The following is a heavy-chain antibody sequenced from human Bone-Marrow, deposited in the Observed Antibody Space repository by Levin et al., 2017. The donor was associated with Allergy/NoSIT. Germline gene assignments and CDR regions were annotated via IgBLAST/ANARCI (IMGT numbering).Heavy chain of an antibody. Sequence: ASVKVSCKTSGYSFTSYWISWVRQMPGKGLEWMGWIDPADSYTKYSPSHQGHVTISADKSIKTAYLQWSSLKASDTAIYYCARANYDALTGPPNYYYMDVWGKGTTVTVSS. CDR1: GYSFTSYW. CDR2: IDPADSYT. D-gene: IGHD3-9*01. CDR3: ARANYDALTGPPNYYYMDV. J-gene: IGHJ6*03. V-gene: IGHV5-10-1*01.